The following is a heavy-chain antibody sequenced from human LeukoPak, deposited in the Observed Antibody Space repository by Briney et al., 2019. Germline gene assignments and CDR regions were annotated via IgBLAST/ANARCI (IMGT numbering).Heavy chain of an antibody. V-gene: IGHV1-3*01. J-gene: IGHJ4*02. Sequence: GASVKVSCKASGYTFTSYAMHWVRQAPGQRLEWMGWINAGNGSTKYSQKFQGRVTITRDTSASTAYMELSSLRSEDTAVYYCARDPDISGSKGLDYWGQGTLVTVSS. CDR1: GYTFTSYA. D-gene: IGHD1-26*01. CDR3: ARDPDISGSKGLDY. CDR2: INAGNGST.